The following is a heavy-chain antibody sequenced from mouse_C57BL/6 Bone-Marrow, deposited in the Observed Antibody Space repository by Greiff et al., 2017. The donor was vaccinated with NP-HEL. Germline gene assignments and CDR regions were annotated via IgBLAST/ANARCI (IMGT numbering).Heavy chain of an antibody. CDR2: IDPSDSYT. V-gene: IGHV1-50*01. CDR1: GYTFTSYW. D-gene: IGHD1-1*01. J-gene: IGHJ3*01. Sequence: QVQLQQPGAELVKPGASVKLSCKASGYTFTSYWMQWVKQRPGQGLEWIGEIDPSDSYTNYNQKFKGKATLTVDTSSSTAYMQLSSLTSEDSAVYDCARNGYYGSSYGAWFAYWDQGTLDTVSA. CDR3: ARNGYYGSSYGAWFAY.